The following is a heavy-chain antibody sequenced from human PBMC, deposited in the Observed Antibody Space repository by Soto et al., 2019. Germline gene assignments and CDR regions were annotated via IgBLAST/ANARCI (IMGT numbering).Heavy chain of an antibody. V-gene: IGHV4-30-2*01. CDR3: ASIPSP. CDR2: IYHSGST. J-gene: IGHJ5*02. CDR1: GGSISSGGYS. Sequence: QLQLQESGSGLVKPSQTLSLTCAVSGGSISSGGYSWSWIRQPPGKGLEWIGYIYHSGSTHYNPSRKRRGTIAEDRSKNQFPLKLSSVTAADTAVYYCASIPSPWGQGTLVTVSS. D-gene: IGHD2-21*01.